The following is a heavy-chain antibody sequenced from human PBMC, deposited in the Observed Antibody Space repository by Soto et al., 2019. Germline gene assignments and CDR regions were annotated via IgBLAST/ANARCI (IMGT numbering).Heavy chain of an antibody. Sequence: EVQLLESGGGLVQPGGSLRLSCAASGFTFSSYAMSWVRQAPGKGLEWVSGISGSGVNTYYADSVKGRFTFSRDNSKNTLYLQMNSLRAEDTALYYCAKDRADVVGPGPFDYWGQGTLVTVSS. V-gene: IGHV3-23*01. CDR2: ISGSGVNT. J-gene: IGHJ4*02. CDR1: GFTFSSYA. CDR3: AKDRADVVGPGPFDY. D-gene: IGHD5-12*01.